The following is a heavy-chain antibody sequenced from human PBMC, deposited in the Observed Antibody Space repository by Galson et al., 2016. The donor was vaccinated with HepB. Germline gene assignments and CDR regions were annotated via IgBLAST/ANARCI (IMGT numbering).Heavy chain of an antibody. V-gene: IGHV4-4*07. CDR1: GDSISSQY. CDR2: IRTSGRI. Sequence: SETLSLTCTVPGDSISSQYWTWIRQPAGRGPEWIGRIRTSGRINYHPSLKSRVSMSIDTSKNQVSLRLTSVTAADTAVYYCASPGFGDFDWFPRYGMDVWGQGTTVTVSS. J-gene: IGHJ6*02. CDR3: ASPGFGDFDWFPRYGMDV. D-gene: IGHD3-9*01.